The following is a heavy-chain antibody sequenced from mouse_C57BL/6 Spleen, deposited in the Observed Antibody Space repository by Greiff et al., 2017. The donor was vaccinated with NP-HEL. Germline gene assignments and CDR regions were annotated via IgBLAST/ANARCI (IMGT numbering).Heavy chain of an antibody. CDR1: GYTFTDYE. Sequence: VQLKQSGAELVRPGASVTLSCKASGYTFTDYEMHWVKQTPVHGLEWIGAIDPETGGTAYDQKFKGKALLTADKSSSPAYMELRSLTSEDSAVYYCTRSYYSNFPCAYWGQGTLVTVSA. J-gene: IGHJ3*01. CDR3: TRSYYSNFPCAY. CDR2: IDPETGGT. D-gene: IGHD2-5*01. V-gene: IGHV1-15*01.